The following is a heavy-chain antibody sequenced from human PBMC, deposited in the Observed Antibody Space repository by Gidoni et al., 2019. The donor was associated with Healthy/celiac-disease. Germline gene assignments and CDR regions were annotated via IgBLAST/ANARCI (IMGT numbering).Heavy chain of an antibody. Sequence: QVQLVQSGAEVKKPGASVKVSCKASGYTFTGYYMHWVRQAPGQGLEWMGRINPTSGGTNYAQKFQGRVTMTRDTSISTAYMELSRLRSDDTAVYYCAREEYSSSSDYYYGMDVWGQGTTVTVSS. J-gene: IGHJ6*02. CDR3: AREEYSSSSDYYYGMDV. V-gene: IGHV1-2*06. CDR2: INPTSGGT. CDR1: GYTFTGYY. D-gene: IGHD6-6*01.